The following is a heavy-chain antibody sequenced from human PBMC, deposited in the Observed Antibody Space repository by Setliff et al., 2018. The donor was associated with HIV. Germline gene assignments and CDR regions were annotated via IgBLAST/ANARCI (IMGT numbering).Heavy chain of an antibody. CDR1: GGAFSGYY. J-gene: IGHJ4*02. CDR3: ARAKQWLAELDY. Sequence: ASETLSLTCAVYGGAFSGYYWTWIRQSPGRGLEWIGYIYYSGSTYYNPSLKSRVTISVDKSKNQFSLKLSSVTAADTAVYYCARAKQWLAELDYWGQGTLVTVSS. D-gene: IGHD6-19*01. V-gene: IGHV4-34*01. CDR2: IYYSGST.